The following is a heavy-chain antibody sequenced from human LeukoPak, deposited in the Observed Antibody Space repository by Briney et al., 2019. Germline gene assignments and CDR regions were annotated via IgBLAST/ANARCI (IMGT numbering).Heavy chain of an antibody. Sequence: SETLSLTCTVSGGSVSSGSYYWSWIRQPPGKGLEWIGYIYYSGSTNYNPSLKSRVTISVDTSKNQFSLKLRSVTAADTAVYYCARVPGGGTAANWGQGTMVTVSS. CDR2: IYYSGST. CDR1: GGSVSSGSYY. V-gene: IGHV4-61*01. J-gene: IGHJ3*01. D-gene: IGHD1-7*01. CDR3: ARVPGGGTAAN.